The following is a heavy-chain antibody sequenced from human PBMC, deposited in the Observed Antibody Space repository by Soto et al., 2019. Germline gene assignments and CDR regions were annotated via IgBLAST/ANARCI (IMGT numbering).Heavy chain of an antibody. CDR1: GFTFSSYW. CDR3: ARDNRIWDYGGNWFDP. V-gene: IGHV3-7*05. D-gene: IGHD4-17*01. Sequence: GGSLRLSCAASGFTFSSYWMSWVRQAPGKGLEWVANIKQDGSEKYYVDSVKGRFTISRDNAKNSLYLQMNSLRAEDTAVYYCARDNRIWDYGGNWFDPWGQGTLVTVSS. J-gene: IGHJ5*02. CDR2: IKQDGSEK.